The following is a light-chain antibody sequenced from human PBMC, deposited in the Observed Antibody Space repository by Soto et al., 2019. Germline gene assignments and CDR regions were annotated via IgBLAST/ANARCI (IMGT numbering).Light chain of an antibody. V-gene: IGLV2-11*01. Sequence: QSALTQPRSVSGSPGQSVTISCTGTSSDVGSYNYVSWYQQHPGKAPKLMIYDVNKRPSGVPDRFSGSKSGNTASLTISGLQADDETDYYCCSYAGSYTYVFGTGTKVTV. J-gene: IGLJ1*01. CDR3: CSYAGSYTYV. CDR2: DVN. CDR1: SSDVGSYNY.